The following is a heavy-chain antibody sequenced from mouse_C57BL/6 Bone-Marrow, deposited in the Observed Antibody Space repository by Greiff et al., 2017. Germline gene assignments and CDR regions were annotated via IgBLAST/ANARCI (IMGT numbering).Heavy chain of an antibody. CDR2: IDPNSGGT. J-gene: IGHJ2*01. V-gene: IGHV1-72*01. CDR1: GYTFTSYW. D-gene: IGHD1-1*01. Sequence: QQSCKASGYTFTSYWMHWVKQRPGRGLEWIGRIDPNSGGTKYNEKFKSKATLTVDKPSSTAYMQLSSLTSEDSAVYYCARGLTTVVPFDYWGQGTTLTVSS. CDR3: ARGLTTVVPFDY.